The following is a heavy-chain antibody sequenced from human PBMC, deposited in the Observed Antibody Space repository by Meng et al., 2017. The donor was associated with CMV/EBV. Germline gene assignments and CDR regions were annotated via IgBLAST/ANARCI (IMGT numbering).Heavy chain of an antibody. CDR1: GGSSSSGDYY. D-gene: IGHD2-21*02. CDR2: IYYSGST. CDR3: AREGDNPFDY. J-gene: IGHJ4*02. V-gene: IGHV4-30-4*08. Sequence: QLQLLESGQVLVKPSQPLSLTCTVSGGSSSSGDYYWSWIRQPPGKGLEWIGYIYYSGSTYYNPSLKSRVTISVDTSKNQFSLKMSSVTAADTAVYYCAREGDNPFDYWGQGTLVTVSS.